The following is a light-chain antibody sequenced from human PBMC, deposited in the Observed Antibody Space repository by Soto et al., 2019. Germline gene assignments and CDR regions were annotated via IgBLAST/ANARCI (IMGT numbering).Light chain of an antibody. J-gene: IGLJ3*02. CDR2: EVS. Sequence: QSALTQPASVSGSPGQSITISCTGTSSDVGGYNYVSWYQQHPGKAPKLMIYEVSDRPSGVSNRCSGSKSGNTDSLTISGLQAEDEADYYCSSYTSSRTRVFGGGTKLTVL. CDR3: SSYTSSRTRV. CDR1: SSDVGGYNY. V-gene: IGLV2-14*01.